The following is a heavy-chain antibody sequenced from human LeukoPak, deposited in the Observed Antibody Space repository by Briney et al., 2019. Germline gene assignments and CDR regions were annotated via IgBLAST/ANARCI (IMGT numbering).Heavy chain of an antibody. CDR2: ISYDGSNK. CDR3: ARDPLEYSYGYFDY. Sequence: GRSLRLSCAASGFTFSSYAMHWVRQAPGKGLEWVAVISYDGSNKYYAGSVKGRFTISRDNSKNTLYLQMNSLRAEDTAVYYCARDPLEYSYGYFDYWGQGTLVTVSS. D-gene: IGHD5-18*01. V-gene: IGHV3-30-3*01. CDR1: GFTFSSYA. J-gene: IGHJ4*02.